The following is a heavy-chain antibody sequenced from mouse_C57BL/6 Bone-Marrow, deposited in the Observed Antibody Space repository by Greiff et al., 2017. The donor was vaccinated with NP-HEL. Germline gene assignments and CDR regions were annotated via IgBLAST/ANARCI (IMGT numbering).Heavy chain of an antibody. CDR1: GFNIKDDY. V-gene: IGHV14-4*01. CDR2: IDPANGDT. Sequence: VQLQQSGAELVRPGASVKLSCTASGFNIKDDYMHWVKQRPEQGLEWIGGIDPANGDTEYASKFKGKATITADTSSNTAYLQLSSLTSEDTAVYYCTTRWYFDVWGTGTTVTVSS. J-gene: IGHJ1*03. CDR3: TTRWYFDV.